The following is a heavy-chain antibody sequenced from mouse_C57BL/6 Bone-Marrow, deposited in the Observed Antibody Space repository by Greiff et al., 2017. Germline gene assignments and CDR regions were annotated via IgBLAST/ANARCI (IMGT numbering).Heavy chain of an antibody. V-gene: IGHV3-5*01. D-gene: IGHD1-1*01. CDR2: IYYSGTI. CDR1: GISITTGNYR. Sequence: EVQLQESGPGLVKPSQTVFLTCTVTGISITTGNYRWSWIRQFPGNKLEWIGYIYYSGTITYNPSLTSRTTITRDTPKNQFFLEMNSLTAEDTATYDCARDRGYGSSHYAMDYWGQGTSVTVSS. CDR3: ARDRGYGSSHYAMDY. J-gene: IGHJ4*01.